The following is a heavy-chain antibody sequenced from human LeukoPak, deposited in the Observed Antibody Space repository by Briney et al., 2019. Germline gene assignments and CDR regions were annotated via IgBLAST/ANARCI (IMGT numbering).Heavy chain of an antibody. CDR3: ARAPGSSWAAYGMDV. Sequence: SQTLSLTCAISGDSVSSNSAAWNWIRQSPSRGLEWLGRTYYRSKWYNDYTISVKSRITINSDTSKNQFSLQLNSVTPEDTAVYYCARAPGSSWAAYGMDVWGQGTTVTVSS. CDR2: TYYRSKWYN. V-gene: IGHV6-1*01. J-gene: IGHJ6*02. CDR1: GDSVSSNSAA. D-gene: IGHD6-13*01.